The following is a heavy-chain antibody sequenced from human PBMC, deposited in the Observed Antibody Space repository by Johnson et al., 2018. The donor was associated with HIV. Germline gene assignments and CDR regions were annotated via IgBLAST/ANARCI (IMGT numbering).Heavy chain of an antibody. V-gene: IGHV3-30*04. Sequence: QVQLVESGGGVVQPGRSLRLSCAASGFTFSSYAMHWVRQAPGKGLEWVALISYDGSNKYYADSVKGRFTISRDNSKNTLYLQMNSLRAEDTAVYYCAKDLFTEREDDAFDIWGQGTMVTVSS. CDR1: GFTFSSYA. J-gene: IGHJ3*02. D-gene: IGHD1-26*01. CDR3: AKDLFTEREDDAFDI. CDR2: ISYDGSNK.